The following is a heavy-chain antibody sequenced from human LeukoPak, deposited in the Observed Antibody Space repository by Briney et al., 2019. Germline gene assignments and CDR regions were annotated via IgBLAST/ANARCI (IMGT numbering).Heavy chain of an antibody. CDR1: GFTFRNYG. CDR2: MRFDESNE. CDR3: ASLTMASRGTGDC. J-gene: IGHJ4*02. Sequence: PGGSLRLSCATSGFTFRNYGIHWVRQAPGKGPEWVAFMRFDESNEFYADSVRGRFTISRDNPKNSLYLQMSSLRAEDTAVYYCASLTMASRGTGDCWGQGTLVTVSS. D-gene: IGHD1-14*01. V-gene: IGHV3-30*02.